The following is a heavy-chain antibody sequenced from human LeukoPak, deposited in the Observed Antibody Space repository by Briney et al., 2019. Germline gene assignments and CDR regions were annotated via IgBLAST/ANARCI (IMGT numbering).Heavy chain of an antibody. Sequence: SETLSLTCTASGGSVSSDHHYWSWIRQPPGKGLEWIGYIHDSGSSDYNPSLKSRVTVSVDTSKNQFSLKLSSVTAADTAVYYCARLDIGRIYSYGYYFHYWGQGTLVTVSS. CDR3: ARLDIGRIYSYGYYFHY. CDR1: GGSVSSDHHY. D-gene: IGHD5-18*01. CDR2: IHDSGSS. V-gene: IGHV4-61*01. J-gene: IGHJ4*02.